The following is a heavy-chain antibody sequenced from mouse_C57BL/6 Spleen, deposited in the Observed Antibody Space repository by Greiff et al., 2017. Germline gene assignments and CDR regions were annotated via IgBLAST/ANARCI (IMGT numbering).Heavy chain of an antibody. V-gene: IGHV1-15*01. J-gene: IGHJ1*03. CDR2: IDPETGGT. Sequence: VHLVESGAELVRPGASVTLSCKASGYTFTDYEMHWVKQTPVHGLEWIGAIDPETGGTAYNQKFKGKAILTADKSSSTAYMELRSLTSEDSAVYYCTRWALYGNWYFDVWGTGTTVTVSS. CDR3: TRWALYGNWYFDV. D-gene: IGHD2-1*01. CDR1: GYTFTDYE.